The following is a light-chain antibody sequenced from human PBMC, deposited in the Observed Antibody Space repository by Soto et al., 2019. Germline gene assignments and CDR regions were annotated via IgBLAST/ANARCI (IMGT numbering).Light chain of an antibody. CDR2: EVN. V-gene: IGLV2-8*01. J-gene: IGLJ1*01. CDR3: SSYAASNNRV. CDR1: SSDVGGYNY. Sequence: QSVLTQPPSASGSPGQSVTISCTGTSSDVGGYNYVSWYQQHPGKAPKLIIYEVNERPSGVPDRFSGSKSGNTASLTVSGLQAEDEADSYCSSYAASNNRVFGPGTKVTVL.